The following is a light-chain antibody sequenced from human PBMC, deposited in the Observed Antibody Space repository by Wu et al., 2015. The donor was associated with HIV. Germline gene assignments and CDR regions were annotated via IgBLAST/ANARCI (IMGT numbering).Light chain of an antibody. CDR2: DAS. Sequence: EIVLTQSPATLSFSPGERATLFCRASHSVSGTLAWYQQKLGQAPRLLIYDASNRATGIPDRFSGGGSVTDSTLTIDSLEPEDSAIYYCLQQYKWPLTFGQGTRLEIK. CDR1: HSVSGT. CDR3: LQQYKWPLT. V-gene: IGKV3-11*01. J-gene: IGKJ5*01.